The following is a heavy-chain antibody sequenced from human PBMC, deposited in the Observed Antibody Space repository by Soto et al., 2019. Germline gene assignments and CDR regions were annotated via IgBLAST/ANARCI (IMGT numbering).Heavy chain of an antibody. D-gene: IGHD3-22*01. V-gene: IGHV3-11*06. Sequence: PGGSLRLSCAASGFTFSDYYMSWIRQAPGKGLEWVSYISSSSSYTNYADSVKGRFTISRDNAKNSLYLQMNSLRAEDTAVYYCAREYYDSSGYPDYWGQGTLVTVSS. CDR3: AREYYDSSGYPDY. CDR2: ISSSSSYT. CDR1: GFTFSDYY. J-gene: IGHJ4*02.